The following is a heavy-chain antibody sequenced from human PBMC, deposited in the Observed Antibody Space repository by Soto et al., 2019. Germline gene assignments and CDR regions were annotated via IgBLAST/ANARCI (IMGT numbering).Heavy chain of an antibody. CDR3: ARNIRFLEWINWFDP. J-gene: IGHJ5*02. V-gene: IGHV1-2*02. CDR1: GYTFTGYY. CDR2: INPNSGGT. Sequence: GASVKVSCKASGYTFTGYYMHWVRQAPGQGLEWMGWINPNSGGTNYAQRFQGRVTMTRDTSISTAYMELGRLRSDDTAVYYCARNIRFLEWINWFDPWGQGTLVTVSS. D-gene: IGHD3-3*01.